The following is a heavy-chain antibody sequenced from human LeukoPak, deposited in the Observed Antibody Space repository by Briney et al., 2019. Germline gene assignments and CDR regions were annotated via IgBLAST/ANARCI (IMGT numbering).Heavy chain of an antibody. V-gene: IGHV3-15*01. CDR2: IKSKTDGGTT. CDR3: AKDQTYLGFGEI. Sequence: GGSLRLSCAASGFTFSDAWMSWVRQAPGKGLEWVGRIKSKTDGGTTDYAAPVKGRITISRDDSKNTLYLQMNSLKTEDTAVYYCAKDQTYLGFGEIWGQGTLVTVSS. CDR1: GFTFSDAW. D-gene: IGHD3-10*01. J-gene: IGHJ4*02.